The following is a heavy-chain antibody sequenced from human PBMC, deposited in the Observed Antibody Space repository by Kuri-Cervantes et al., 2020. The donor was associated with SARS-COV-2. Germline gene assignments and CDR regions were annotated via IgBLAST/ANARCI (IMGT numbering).Heavy chain of an antibody. CDR3: ARVVAVVDYGDYSGDAFDI. CDR1: GFTVSSNY. D-gene: IGHD4-17*01. Sequence: GGSLRLSCAASGFTVSSNYMNWVRQAPGKGLEWVSSISSSSSYIYYADSVKGRFTISRGNAKNSLYLQMNSLRAEDTAVYYCARVVAVVDYGDYSGDAFDIWGQGTMVTVSS. V-gene: IGHV3-21*01. J-gene: IGHJ3*02. CDR2: ISSSSSYI.